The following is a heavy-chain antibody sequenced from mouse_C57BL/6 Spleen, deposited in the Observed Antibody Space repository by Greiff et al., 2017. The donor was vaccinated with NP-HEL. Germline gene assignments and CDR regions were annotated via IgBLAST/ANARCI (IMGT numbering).Heavy chain of an antibody. V-gene: IGHV1-55*01. CDR2: IYPGSGST. J-gene: IGHJ2*01. CDR1: GYTFTSYW. Sequence: QVQLQQPGAELVKPGASVKMSCKASGYTFTSYWITWVKQRPGQGLEWIGDIYPGSGSTNYNEKFKSKATLSVDTSSSTAYMQLSSLTSEGSAVYYCARDYYGSSYYFDYWGQGTTLTVSS. D-gene: IGHD1-1*01. CDR3: ARDYYGSSYYFDY.